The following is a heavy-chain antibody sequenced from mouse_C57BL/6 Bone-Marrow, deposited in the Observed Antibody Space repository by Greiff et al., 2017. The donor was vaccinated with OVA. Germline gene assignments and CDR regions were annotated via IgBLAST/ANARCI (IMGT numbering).Heavy chain of an antibody. J-gene: IGHJ1*03. CDR3: ARDGSDWYFDV. CDR1: GFNIKDYY. Sequence: EMQGAESGAELVKPGASVKLSCTASGFNIKDYYMHWVKQRTEQGLEWIGRIEPEDGETKYAPKFQGKATITADTSSNTAYLQLSSLTSEDTAVYYCARDGSDWYFDVWGTGTTVTVSS. CDR2: IEPEDGET. V-gene: IGHV14-2*01. D-gene: IGHD1-1*01.